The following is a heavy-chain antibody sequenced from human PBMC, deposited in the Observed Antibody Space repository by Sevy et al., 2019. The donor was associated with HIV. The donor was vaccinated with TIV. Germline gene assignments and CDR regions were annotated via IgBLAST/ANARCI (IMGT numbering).Heavy chain of an antibody. Sequence: GGSLRLSCAASGFTFDYYWMNWVRQAPGKGLEWVANIKDDGSEKHYVDSVKGRFTISRDNAKNQLYVQMSSLRVEDTAVYYCVGTYDRTGYNNFRDGIFDLWGQGTKVTVSS. D-gene: IGHD3-22*01. CDR2: IKDDGSEK. J-gene: IGHJ3*01. CDR1: GFTFDYYW. V-gene: IGHV3-7*03. CDR3: VGTYDRTGYNNFRDGIFDL.